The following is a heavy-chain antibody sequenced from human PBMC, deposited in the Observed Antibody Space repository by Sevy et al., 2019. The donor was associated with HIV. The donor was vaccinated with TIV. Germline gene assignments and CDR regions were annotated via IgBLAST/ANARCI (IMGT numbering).Heavy chain of an antibody. D-gene: IGHD3-22*01. V-gene: IGHV3-30-3*01. Sequence: GGSLRLSCAASGFTFSTYAMHWVRQAPGKGLEWVAVISYDGSNKYYADSVKGRFTISRDNSKNTLYLQMNSLRAEDTAVYYCARSLVLYESSGYYYYWGQGTLVTVSS. J-gene: IGHJ4*02. CDR2: ISYDGSNK. CDR1: GFTFSTYA. CDR3: ARSLVLYESSGYYYY.